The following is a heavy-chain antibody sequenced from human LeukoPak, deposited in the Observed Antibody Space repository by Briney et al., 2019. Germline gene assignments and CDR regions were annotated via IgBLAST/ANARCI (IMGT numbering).Heavy chain of an antibody. CDR3: ATYVGSSGRGVDP. J-gene: IGHJ5*02. Sequence: ASLKVSCKASGYTFCSSDISSVPQATGQGLGRRGWMNPNIVNTCYAPKLQCRVTMTTETSISTPYMGLTSLRSQETALYFCATYVGSSGRGVDPWGQGTLVTVSS. CDR1: GYTFCSSD. CDR2: MNPNIVNT. D-gene: IGHD1-14*01. V-gene: IGHV1-8*01.